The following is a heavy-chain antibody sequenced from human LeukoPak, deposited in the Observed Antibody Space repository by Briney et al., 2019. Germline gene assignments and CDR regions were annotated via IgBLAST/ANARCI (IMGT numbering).Heavy chain of an antibody. CDR2: ISASGRTT. Sequence: GGSLRLSCTTSGFPFRNYSMNWVRQAPGRGLQWVSAISASGRTTKYADPVKGRFTISRDNSRNTQYLHIDSLRPDDTALYFCAKDDAGFGEDFDSWGQGTLVIVSS. CDR1: GFPFRNYS. CDR3: AKDDAGFGEDFDS. J-gene: IGHJ4*02. D-gene: IGHD3-10*01. V-gene: IGHV3-23*01.